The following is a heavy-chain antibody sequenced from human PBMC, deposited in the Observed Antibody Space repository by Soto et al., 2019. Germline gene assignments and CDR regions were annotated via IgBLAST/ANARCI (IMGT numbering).Heavy chain of an antibody. D-gene: IGHD1-1*01. J-gene: IGHJ6*02. Sequence: QVQLQESGPGLVKPSGTLSLSCAVSGDSISSCNWWSWIRQSPGQGLEWMGAIHHSGSTNYNLSLQTRVTLSIDKAKNHFSLRLTMMTPADAAVYDLARATAVAAAIVYGLNVWGRGTAVNVSS. CDR2: IHHSGST. V-gene: IGHV4-4*02. CDR1: GDSISSCNW. CDR3: ARATAVAAAIVYGLNV.